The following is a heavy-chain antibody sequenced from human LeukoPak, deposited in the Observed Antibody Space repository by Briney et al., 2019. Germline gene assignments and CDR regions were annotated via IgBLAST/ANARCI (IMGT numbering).Heavy chain of an antibody. J-gene: IGHJ4*02. CDR3: AKDDPVTTGAFDY. CDR1: GFTFSSYG. CDR2: ISYEGSNK. D-gene: IGHD4-17*01. Sequence: GGSLRLSCAASGFTFSSYGMHWVRQAPGKGLEWVAVISYEGSNKYYADSVKGRFTISRDNSKNTLYLQMNSLRAEDTAVYYCAKDDPVTTGAFDYWGQGTMVTVSS. V-gene: IGHV3-30*18.